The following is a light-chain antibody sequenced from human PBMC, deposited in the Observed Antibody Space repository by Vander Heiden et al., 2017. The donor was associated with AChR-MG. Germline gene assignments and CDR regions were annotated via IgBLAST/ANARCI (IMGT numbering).Light chain of an antibody. CDR1: QSISTF. CDR2: AAF. Sequence: DIQMTQSPSSLSASVGASVTITCRASQSISTFLNWYQQKPGKAPKLLIHAAFTLQSGVPSRFSGSGSGTDFPLTISNLQPEDFTTYYCQQSFSTPYTFGQGTRLEIK. V-gene: IGKV1-39*01. J-gene: IGKJ2*01. CDR3: QQSFSTPYT.